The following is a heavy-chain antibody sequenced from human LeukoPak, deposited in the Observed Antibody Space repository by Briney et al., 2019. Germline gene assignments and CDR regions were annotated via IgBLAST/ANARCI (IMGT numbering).Heavy chain of an antibody. D-gene: IGHD6-19*01. CDR2: IWYDGSNK. J-gene: IGHJ4*02. CDR3: ARDKEAVAVYYFDY. Sequence: GGALRLSCAASGFTFSSHCIHWGRPAPGKGVGGGGGIWYDGSNKYYADSVKGRFTISRDNSKNTLYLQMNSLRAEDTAVYYCARDKEAVAVYYFDYWGQGTLVTVSS. V-gene: IGHV3-33*01. CDR1: GFTFSSHC.